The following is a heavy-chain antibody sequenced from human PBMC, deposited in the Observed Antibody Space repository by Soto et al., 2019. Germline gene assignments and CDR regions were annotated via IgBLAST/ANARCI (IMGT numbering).Heavy chain of an antibody. CDR3: ARDVPDIYCSGGSSRPSPGKVGKNWFDP. V-gene: IGHV1-69*01. CDR1: GGTFSSYA. CDR2: IIPIFGTA. Sequence: QVQLVQSGAEVKKPGSSVTVSCKASGGTFSSYAISWVRQAPGQGLEWMGGIIPIFGTANYAQKFQGRVTITADESTSTAYMMQSILNSADAAVNCFARDVPDIYCSGGSSRPSPGKVGKNWFDPWGQGTMVTVSS. D-gene: IGHD2-15*01. J-gene: IGHJ5*02.